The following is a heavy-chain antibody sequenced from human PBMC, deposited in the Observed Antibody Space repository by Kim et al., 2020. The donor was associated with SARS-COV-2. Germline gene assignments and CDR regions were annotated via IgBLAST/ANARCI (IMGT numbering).Heavy chain of an antibody. J-gene: IGHJ6*02. CDR2: ISSSGSTI. CDR3: ARDLIVVVPAAMLDYYYYGMDV. Sequence: GGSLRLSCAASGFTFSDYYMSWIRQAPGKGLEWVSYISSSGSTIYYADSVKGRFTISRDNAKNSLYLQMNSLRAEDTAVYYCARDLIVVVPAAMLDYYYYGMDVWGQGITVTVSS. D-gene: IGHD2-2*01. V-gene: IGHV3-11*01. CDR1: GFTFSDYY.